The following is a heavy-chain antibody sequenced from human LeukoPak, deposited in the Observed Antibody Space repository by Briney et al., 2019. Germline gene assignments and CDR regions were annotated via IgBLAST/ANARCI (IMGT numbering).Heavy chain of an antibody. V-gene: IGHV2-5*02. Sequence: KESGPTLVKPTQTLTLTCTFSGFSLSTSGVGVGWIRQPPGKALEWLALIYWDDDKRYSPSLKSRLTITKDTSKNQVVLTMTNMDPVVTATQNSAHEIEVAGIGYWGQGTLVTVSS. CDR3: AHEIEVAGIGY. CDR1: GFSLSTSGVG. D-gene: IGHD6-19*01. CDR2: IYWDDDK. J-gene: IGHJ4*02.